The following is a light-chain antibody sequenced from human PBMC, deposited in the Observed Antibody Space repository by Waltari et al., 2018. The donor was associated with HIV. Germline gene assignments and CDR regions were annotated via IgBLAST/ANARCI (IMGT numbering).Light chain of an antibody. Sequence: QSALTQPASVSGSPGQSITISCTGSSSDVGSYNLVSWYQQHPGKAPKLMIYEGINRPSGVANRFSGSKSGDTASLTISGLQDEDEADYYCCSYAGSSNWVFGGGTKVTVL. CDR1: SSDVGSYNL. CDR2: EGI. J-gene: IGLJ3*02. CDR3: CSYAGSSNWV. V-gene: IGLV2-23*01.